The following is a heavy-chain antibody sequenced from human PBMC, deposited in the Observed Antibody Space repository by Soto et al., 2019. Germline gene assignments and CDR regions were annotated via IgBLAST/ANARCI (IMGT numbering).Heavy chain of an antibody. V-gene: IGHV3-7*01. CDR3: ARDHDYSKAQDY. J-gene: IGHJ4*02. CDR1: GFSFRNYA. D-gene: IGHD4-4*01. CDR2: IKQDGSEK. Sequence: GGSLRLSCAASGFSFRNYAIHWVRQAPGKGLEWVANIKQDGSEKYYVDSVKGRFTISRDNAKNSLYLQMNSLRAEDTAVYYCARDHDYSKAQDYWGQGTLVTVSS.